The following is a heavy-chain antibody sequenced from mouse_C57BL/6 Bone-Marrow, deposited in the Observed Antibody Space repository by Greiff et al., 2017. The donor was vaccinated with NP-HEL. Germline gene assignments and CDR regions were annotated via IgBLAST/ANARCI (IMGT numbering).Heavy chain of an antibody. CDR2: ISNGGGST. CDR1: GFPFSDYY. J-gene: IGHJ3*01. CDR3: ARQNYYSNWFAY. V-gene: IGHV5-12*01. Sequence: DVQLVESGGGLVQPGGSLKLSCAASGFPFSDYYLYWVRQPPEKRLEWVAYISNGGGSTYYPDTVKGRFTISRDNAKNTLYLQMSRLKSEDTAMYYCARQNYYSNWFAYWGQGTLVTVSA. D-gene: IGHD2-5*01.